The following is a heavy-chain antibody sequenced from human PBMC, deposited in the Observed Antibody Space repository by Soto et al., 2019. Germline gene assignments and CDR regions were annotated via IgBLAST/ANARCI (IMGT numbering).Heavy chain of an antibody. V-gene: IGHV3-23*04. CDR2: ISDSGGTS. D-gene: IGHD2-8*01. CDR1: GVIFSNYV. CDR3: AKRPRALITLDY. J-gene: IGHJ4*02. Sequence: EVQLVDSGGGLVQPGVSLRLSCAASGVIFSNYVMSWVRQAPGKGLEWVSSISDSGGTSYYADSVTGRFTISRDNSKNTLYLQMHSLTAEDTAIYYCAKRPRALITLDYSCQGRLVNSSS.